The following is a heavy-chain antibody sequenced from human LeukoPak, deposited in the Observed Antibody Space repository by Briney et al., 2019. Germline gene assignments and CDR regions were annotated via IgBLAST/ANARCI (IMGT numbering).Heavy chain of an antibody. Sequence: GGSLRLSCAASGFTFSSYNMNWVRQAPGKGLEWVSAISGSGGSTYYADSVKGRFTISRDNSKNTLYLQMNSLRAEDTAVYYCALLTRTYSLFDYWGQGTLVTVSS. CDR3: ALLTRTYSLFDY. D-gene: IGHD4-11*01. J-gene: IGHJ4*02. CDR2: ISGSGGST. V-gene: IGHV3-23*01. CDR1: GFTFSSYN.